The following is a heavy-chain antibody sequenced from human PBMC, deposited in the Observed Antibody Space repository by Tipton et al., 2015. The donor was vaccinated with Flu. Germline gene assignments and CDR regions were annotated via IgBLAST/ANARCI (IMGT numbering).Heavy chain of an antibody. J-gene: IGHJ4*02. D-gene: IGHD2-15*01. CDR2: ISGSGGST. V-gene: IGHV3-23*01. CDR3: AKDGYCSGGSCQNHNPYCGGDCYFPPFY. CDR1: GFTFSSYA. Sequence: SLRLSCAASGFTFSSYAMSWVRQAPGKGLEWVSAISGSGGSTYYADSVKGRFTISRDNSKNTLYLQMNSLRAEDTAVYYCAKDGYCSGGSCQNHNPYCGGDCYFPPFYWGQGTLVTVSS.